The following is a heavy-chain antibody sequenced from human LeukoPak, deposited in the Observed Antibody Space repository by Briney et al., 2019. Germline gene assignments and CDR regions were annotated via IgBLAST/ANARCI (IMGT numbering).Heavy chain of an antibody. Sequence: GGSLRLSCAVSGFTLSDHYMDWVRQAPGKGLEWVARSRNKDHRHSTEYATSVKGRFIISRDDSRNSLDLQMNSLNSDDTALYYCVRGYRGFDHWGQGTMVTVSS. D-gene: IGHD3-10*01. V-gene: IGHV3-72*01. CDR1: GFTLSDHY. CDR3: VRGYRGFDH. CDR2: SRNKDHRHST. J-gene: IGHJ4*02.